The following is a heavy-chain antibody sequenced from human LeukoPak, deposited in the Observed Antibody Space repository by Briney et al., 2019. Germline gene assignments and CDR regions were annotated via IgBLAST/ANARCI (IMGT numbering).Heavy chain of an antibody. V-gene: IGHV1-46*01. CDR3: ARAPYYDSSGSQFDY. J-gene: IGHJ4*02. CDR1: GYTFSSYY. D-gene: IGHD3-22*01. CDR2: INPSGGRT. Sequence: ASVKVSCKASGYTFSSYYIHWVRQAPGQGHEWMGIINPSGGRTTYEQKFQGRVTMTRDTSTSTVYMELSSLRSEDTAVYYCARAPYYDSSGSQFDYWGQGTLVTVSS.